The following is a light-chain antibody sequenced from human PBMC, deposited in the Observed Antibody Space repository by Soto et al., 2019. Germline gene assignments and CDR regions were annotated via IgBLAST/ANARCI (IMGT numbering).Light chain of an antibody. CDR2: DAS. CDR3: QQYNNWPPLT. V-gene: IGKV3-11*01. Sequence: EIVLPQSPATLSLSPGERATLSCRASQSVSSYLAWFQQKPGQAPRLLIYDASNRATGIPARFSGSGSGTNFTLTISSLEPEDFAVYYCQQYNNWPPLTFGGGTKVDIK. J-gene: IGKJ4*01. CDR1: QSVSSY.